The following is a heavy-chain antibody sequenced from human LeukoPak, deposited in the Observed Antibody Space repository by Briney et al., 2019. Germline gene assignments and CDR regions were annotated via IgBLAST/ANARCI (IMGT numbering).Heavy chain of an antibody. D-gene: IGHD4-17*01. CDR3: ARVGTTVIYYFDY. CDR2: IYYSGST. CDR1: GGSISSYY. Sequence: SETLSLTCTVSGGSISSYYWSWIRQPPGKGLEWIGSIYYSGSTYYNPSLKSRVTISVDTSKNQFSLKLSSVTAADTAVYYCARVGTTVIYYFDYWGQGTLVTVSS. J-gene: IGHJ4*02. V-gene: IGHV4-39*07.